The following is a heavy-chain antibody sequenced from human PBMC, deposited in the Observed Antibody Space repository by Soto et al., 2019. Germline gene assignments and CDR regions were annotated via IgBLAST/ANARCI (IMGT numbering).Heavy chain of an antibody. CDR2: ISSSSYT. J-gene: IGHJ4*02. CDR3: AKGKGVTKSGVVYFDY. D-gene: IGHD3-3*01. V-gene: IGHV3-11*06. CDR1: GFTFSDYY. Sequence: GGPLRLSCAPSGFTFSDYYMSWIRQAPEQGLEWVSYISSSSYTNYADSLKGRFTISRDNAKNSLYLQMNSLTREDTAVYFCAKGKGVTKSGVVYFDYWGQGTLVTVSS.